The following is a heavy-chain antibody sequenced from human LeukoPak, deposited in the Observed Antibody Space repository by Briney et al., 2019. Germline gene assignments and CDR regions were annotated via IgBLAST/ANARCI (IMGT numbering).Heavy chain of an antibody. CDR3: ARGTDNIVGATHDY. Sequence: PSETLSLTCTVSGGSISSYYWSWIRQPPGKGLEWIGYIYYSGSTNYNPSLKSRVTISVDTSKNQFSLKLSSVTAADTAVYYCARGTDNIVGATHDYWGHGTLVTVSS. CDR2: IYYSGST. D-gene: IGHD1-26*01. V-gene: IGHV4-59*01. J-gene: IGHJ4*01. CDR1: GGSISSYY.